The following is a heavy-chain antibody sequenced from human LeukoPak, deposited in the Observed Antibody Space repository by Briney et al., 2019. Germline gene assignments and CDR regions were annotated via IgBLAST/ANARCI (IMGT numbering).Heavy chain of an antibody. D-gene: IGHD6-13*01. Sequence: PSETLSLTCTVSGDSISNYYWSWIRQPPEKGLEWIGYIYYGGSTNYNPSLKSRVTISVDTSKNQSSLKLSSVTAADTAVYYCARGRRSGWYEGWGQGTLVTVSS. CDR2: IYYGGST. J-gene: IGHJ4*02. CDR1: GDSISNYY. V-gene: IGHV4-59*01. CDR3: ARGRRSGWYEG.